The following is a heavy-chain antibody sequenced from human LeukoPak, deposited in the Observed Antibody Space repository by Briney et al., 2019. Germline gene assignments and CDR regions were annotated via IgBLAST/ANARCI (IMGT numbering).Heavy chain of an antibody. J-gene: IGHJ4*02. V-gene: IGHV3-66*01. CDR1: GFTFSSYS. Sequence: GGSLRLSCAASGFTFSSYSMNWVRQAPGKGLEWVSVIYSGGSTYYADSVKGRFTISRDNSKNTLYLQMNSLRAEDTAVYYCAREGGPDAYYYDSSGYYFALYYWGQGTLVTASS. CDR2: IYSGGST. CDR3: AREGGPDAYYYDSSGYYFALYY. D-gene: IGHD3-22*01.